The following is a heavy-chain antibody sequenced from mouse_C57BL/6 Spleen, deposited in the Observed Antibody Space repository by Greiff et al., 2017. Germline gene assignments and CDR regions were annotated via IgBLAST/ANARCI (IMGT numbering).Heavy chain of an antibody. D-gene: IGHD1-1*01. Sequence: EVQLQQSGAELVRPGASVKLSCTASGFNIKDDYLHWVKQRPEQGLEWIGWIDPENGDTEYASKFQGKATITADTSSNTAYLQLSSLTSEDTAVYYCTSPDYGSSPWFAYWGQGTLVTVSA. CDR2: IDPENGDT. CDR1: GFNIKDDY. V-gene: IGHV14-4*01. J-gene: IGHJ3*01. CDR3: TSPDYGSSPWFAY.